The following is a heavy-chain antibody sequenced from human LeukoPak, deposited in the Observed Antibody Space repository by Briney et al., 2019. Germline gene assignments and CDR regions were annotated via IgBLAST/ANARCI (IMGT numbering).Heavy chain of an antibody. J-gene: IGHJ4*02. D-gene: IGHD5-24*01. CDR1: GFTFSSYA. Sequence: PGGSLRLSXAASGFTFSSYAMSWVRPAPAKGLEWVSAIRGSGGSTYYADSVKGRFTISRDDSKNTLYLQMNSLRAEDTAVYYCAKGETVEMATMGGDYWGQGTLVTVSS. CDR2: IRGSGGST. CDR3: AKGETVEMATMGGDY. V-gene: IGHV3-23*01.